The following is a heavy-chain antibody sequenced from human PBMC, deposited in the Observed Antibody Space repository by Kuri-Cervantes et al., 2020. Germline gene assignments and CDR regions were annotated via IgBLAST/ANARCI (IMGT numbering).Heavy chain of an antibody. CDR2: IYNRGST. CDR1: GASVSSGDDY. V-gene: IGHV4-61*08. Sequence: SETLSLTCTVSGASVSSGDDYWSWIRQPPGRGLEWIGYIYNRGSTNYNPSLKSRVTISVDTSKNQFSLKLSSVTAADTAVYYCVRLGQQLVLGYFQHWGQGTLVTVSS. J-gene: IGHJ1*01. D-gene: IGHD6-13*01. CDR3: VRLGQQLVLGYFQH.